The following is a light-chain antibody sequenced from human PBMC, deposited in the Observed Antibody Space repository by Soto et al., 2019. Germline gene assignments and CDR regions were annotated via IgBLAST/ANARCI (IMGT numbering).Light chain of an antibody. CDR1: SSDVGGYNY. CDR3: TSYTTSSPDLV. Sequence: QSALTQPASVSGSPGQSITISCTGTSSDVGGYNYVSWYQHHPGKAPKLMIYDVTNRPSGVSNRFSGSKSRNTASLTISGLQAEDEADYYCTSYTTSSPDLVFGGGTKLTVL. J-gene: IGLJ3*02. V-gene: IGLV2-14*03. CDR2: DVT.